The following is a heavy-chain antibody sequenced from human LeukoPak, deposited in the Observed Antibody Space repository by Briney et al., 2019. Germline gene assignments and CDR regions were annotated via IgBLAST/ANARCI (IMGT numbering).Heavy chain of an antibody. CDR1: AGSISSSNW. V-gene: IGHV4-4*02. Sequence: PSETLSLTCAVSAGSISSSNWWSWVRQPPGKGLEWIGEIDHSGSTNYNPSLKSRVTISVDKSKNQFSLKLSSVTAADTAVYYCARDRYYYDSSGYYYFDYWGQGTLVTVSS. D-gene: IGHD3-22*01. CDR3: ARDRYYYDSSGYYYFDY. CDR2: IDHSGST. J-gene: IGHJ4*02.